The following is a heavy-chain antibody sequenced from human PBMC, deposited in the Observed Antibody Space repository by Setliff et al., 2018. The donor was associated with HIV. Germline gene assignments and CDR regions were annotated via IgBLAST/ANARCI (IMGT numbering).Heavy chain of an antibody. V-gene: IGHV3-11*04. Sequence: SLRLSCAASGFIFTDYCMSWIRQAPGKGLEWVSYISHSGSPIYYADSVKGRFTISRDNAKNSLYLQMNSLRVEDTAVYYCARDLHILYTNSGGGFDYWGQGALVIVSS. J-gene: IGHJ4*02. D-gene: IGHD6-6*01. CDR2: ISHSGSPI. CDR3: ARDLHILYTNSGGGFDY. CDR1: GFIFTDYC.